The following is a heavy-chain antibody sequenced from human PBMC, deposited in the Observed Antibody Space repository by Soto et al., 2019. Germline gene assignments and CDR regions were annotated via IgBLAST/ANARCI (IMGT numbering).Heavy chain of an antibody. CDR3: ARGDREDTAVVIGVRPGEYGVDV. Sequence: QVQLVESGGGVVQPGRSLRLSCAASGFTFSNYAMHWVRQAPGKGLECVAVISYNGGNRFYRDYVKGRFSISRDNSKNTVHLQIDSLRYADAAVYYCARGDREDTAVVIGVRPGEYGVDVWGQGTTVTVSS. J-gene: IGHJ6*02. CDR1: GFTFSNYA. V-gene: IGHV3-30*04. CDR2: ISYNGGNR. D-gene: IGHD2-21*01.